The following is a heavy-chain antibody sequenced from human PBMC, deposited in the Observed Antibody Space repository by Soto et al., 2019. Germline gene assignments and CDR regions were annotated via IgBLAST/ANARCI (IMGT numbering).Heavy chain of an antibody. CDR3: ARDKGGLWFFGVGEYLLDY. CDR1: GYTFTSYG. D-gene: IGHD3-3*01. V-gene: IGHV1-18*04. CDR2: ISAYNGNT. J-gene: IGHJ4*01. Sequence: ASVKVSCKASGYTFTSYGISWVRQAPGQGLEWMGWISAYNGNTNYAQKLQGRVTMTTDTSTSTAYMELRSLRSDDTAVYYCARDKGGLWFFGVGEYLLDYSGHRTLGDDSS.